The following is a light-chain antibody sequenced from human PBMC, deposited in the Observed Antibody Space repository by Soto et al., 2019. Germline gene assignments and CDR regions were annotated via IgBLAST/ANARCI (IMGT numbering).Light chain of an antibody. J-gene: IGLJ1*01. CDR3: AAWDDSLSGLV. CDR1: SSNIGSNY. V-gene: IGLV1-47*01. CDR2: RNN. Sequence: VLTQPPSASRIARQRVTITYSRSSSNIGSNYVYWYQQLPGTAPKLLIYRNNQRPSGVPDRFSGSKSGTSASLAISGLRSEDEADYYCAAWDDSLSGLVFGTGTKATVL.